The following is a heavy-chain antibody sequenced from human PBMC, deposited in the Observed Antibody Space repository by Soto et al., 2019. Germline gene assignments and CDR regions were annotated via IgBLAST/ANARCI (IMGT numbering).Heavy chain of an antibody. CDR2: ISPDNGNT. J-gene: IGHJ6*02. Sequence: QVQLVQSGGEVKKPGASVKVSCKASGYTFTIYGINWVRQAPGQGLEWMGWISPDNGNTNYAQKLQGRVTMTTDTSTSTAYMELRSLRSDDTAVYYCARALGYRGCAGMDVWGQGTTVTVSS. CDR1: GYTFTIYG. D-gene: IGHD5-12*01. CDR3: ARALGYRGCAGMDV. V-gene: IGHV1-18*01.